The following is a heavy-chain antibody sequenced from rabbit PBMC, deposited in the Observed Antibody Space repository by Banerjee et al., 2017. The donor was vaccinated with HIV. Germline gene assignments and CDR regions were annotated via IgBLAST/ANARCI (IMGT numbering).Heavy chain of an antibody. CDR1: GFSFSNKYV. CDR3: ARDHYAGSSYNL. J-gene: IGHJ4*01. CDR2: INTSSGNT. Sequence: QLLEESGGDLVKPGASLTLTCTASGFSFSNKYVMCWVRQAPGKGLEWIACINTSSGNTVYATWAKGRFTISKTSWTTVALQMTSLTAADTATYFCARDHYAGSSYNLWGPGTLVTVS. V-gene: IGHV1S40*01. D-gene: IGHD8-1*01.